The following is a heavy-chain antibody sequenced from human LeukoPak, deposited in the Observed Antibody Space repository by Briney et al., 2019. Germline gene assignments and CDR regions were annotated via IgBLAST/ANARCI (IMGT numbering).Heavy chain of an antibody. CDR2: IYYSGST. J-gene: IGHJ4*02. CDR3: ARGNVLRFLEWLY. Sequence: PSETLSLTCAVSGVSMSSSSYYWGWIRQPPGKGLEWIGSIYYSGSTYYNPSLKSRVTISVDTSKNQFSLKLSSVTAADTAVYYCARGNVLRFLEWLYWGQGTLVTVSS. D-gene: IGHD3-3*01. CDR1: GVSMSSSSYY. V-gene: IGHV4-39*01.